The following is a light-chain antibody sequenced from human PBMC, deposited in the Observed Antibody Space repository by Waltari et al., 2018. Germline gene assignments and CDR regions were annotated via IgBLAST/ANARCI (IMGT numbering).Light chain of an antibody. CDR1: NSDVAAYNF. Sequence: QSALTQPASVSGSPGQSLTISCTGTNSDVAAYNFFSWYQQHPGKAPKLMIYEVSNRPSGVSNRFSGSKSGNTASLTISGLQAEDEADYYCSSYRSSSTLFVFGTGTKVTVL. V-gene: IGLV2-14*01. CDR3: SSYRSSSTLFV. J-gene: IGLJ1*01. CDR2: EVS.